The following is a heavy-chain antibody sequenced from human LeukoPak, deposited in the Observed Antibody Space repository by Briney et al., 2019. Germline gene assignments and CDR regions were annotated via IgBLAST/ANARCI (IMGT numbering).Heavy chain of an antibody. CDR2: IKSDGSSS. V-gene: IGHV3-74*01. J-gene: IGHJ4*02. Sequence: GGSLRLSCAASGFTFSSYFWMHWVRQAPGKGLVWVSRIKSDGSSSTYADSVKGRFTISRDNAKNSLYQQMNTLRAEDTAVYYCVRDLDLGGYSSFEYWGQGTLVTVSS. CDR3: VRDLDLGGYSSFEY. CDR1: GFTFSSYFW. D-gene: IGHD4-23*01.